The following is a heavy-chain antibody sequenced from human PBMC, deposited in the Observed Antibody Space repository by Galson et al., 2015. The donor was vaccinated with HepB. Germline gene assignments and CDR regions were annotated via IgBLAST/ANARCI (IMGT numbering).Heavy chain of an antibody. V-gene: IGHV3-23*01. CDR3: AKGTTVTRYYFDY. J-gene: IGHJ4*02. CDR1: GFTFSSYA. CDR2: ISGSGGST. Sequence: SLRLSCAASGFTFSSYAMSWVRQAPGKGLEWVSAISGSGGSTYYADSVKGRFTISRDNSKNTLYLQMNSLRAEDTAVYYCAKGTTVTRYYFDYWGQGTLVTVSS. D-gene: IGHD4-17*01.